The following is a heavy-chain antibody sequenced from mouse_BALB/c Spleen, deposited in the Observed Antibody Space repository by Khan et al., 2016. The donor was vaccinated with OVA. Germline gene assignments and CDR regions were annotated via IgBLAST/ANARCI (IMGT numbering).Heavy chain of an antibody. CDR3: ARGGFAY. Sequence: EVELVESGGGLVQPGGSRKLSCAASGCTFIDYGMAWVRQTPGKGPEWIAFISSVAYSIYYADTVTGRFTISRENAKKTLYLEMSSLGSDDTAVYYCARGGFAYWGQGTLVTVSA. CDR2: ISSVAYSI. CDR1: GCTFIDYG. V-gene: IGHV5-15*02. J-gene: IGHJ3*01.